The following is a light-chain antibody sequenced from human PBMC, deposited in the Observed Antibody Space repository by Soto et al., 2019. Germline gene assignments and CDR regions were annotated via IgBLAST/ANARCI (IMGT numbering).Light chain of an antibody. V-gene: IGLV2-14*01. CDR2: DVS. Sequence: QSVLAQPASVSGSPGQSITISCTGTSSDVGGYNYVSWYQQYPGKAPKLVIYDVSNRPSGVSNRFSGSKSGNTASLTISGLQAEDESDYYCRSYTGSSTYVFGTGTKVTV. CDR1: SSDVGGYNY. J-gene: IGLJ1*01. CDR3: RSYTGSSTYV.